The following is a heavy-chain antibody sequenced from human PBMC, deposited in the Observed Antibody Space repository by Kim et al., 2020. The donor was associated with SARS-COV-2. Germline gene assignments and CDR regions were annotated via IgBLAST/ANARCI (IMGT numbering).Heavy chain of an antibody. J-gene: IGHJ5*02. V-gene: IGHV4-31*02. Sequence: YNPSLKSRVTISVDTSKNQFSLKLSSVTAADTAVYYCARITALTYGWFDPWGQGTLVTVSS. D-gene: IGHD4-17*01. CDR3: ARITALTYGWFDP.